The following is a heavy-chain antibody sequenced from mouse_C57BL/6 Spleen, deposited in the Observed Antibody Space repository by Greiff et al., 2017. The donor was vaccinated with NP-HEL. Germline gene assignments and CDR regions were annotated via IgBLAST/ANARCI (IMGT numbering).Heavy chain of an antibody. CDR1: GYTFTDYY. CDR2: INPNNGGT. J-gene: IGHJ1*03. V-gene: IGHV1-26*01. Sequence: EVQLQESGPELVKPGASVKISCKASGYTFTDYYMNWVKQSHGKSLEWIGDINPNNGGTSYNQKFKGKATLTVDKSSNTAYMELRILTSEDSAVYYCAKRVHWYFDVWGTGTTVTVSS. CDR3: AKRVHWYFDV.